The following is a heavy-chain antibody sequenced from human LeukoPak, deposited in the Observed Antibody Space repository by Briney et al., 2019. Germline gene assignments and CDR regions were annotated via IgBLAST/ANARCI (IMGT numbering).Heavy chain of an antibody. Sequence: SETLSLTCAVYGGSFSGYYWSWIRQPPGKGLEWIGEINHSGSTNYNPSLKSRVTISVDTSKNQFSLKLSSVTAADTAVYYCARVKSTDYYGSGSLYYYYGMDVWGQGTTVTASS. V-gene: IGHV4-34*01. CDR2: INHSGST. CDR3: ARVKSTDYYGSGSLYYYYGMDV. CDR1: GGSFSGYY. J-gene: IGHJ6*02. D-gene: IGHD3-10*01.